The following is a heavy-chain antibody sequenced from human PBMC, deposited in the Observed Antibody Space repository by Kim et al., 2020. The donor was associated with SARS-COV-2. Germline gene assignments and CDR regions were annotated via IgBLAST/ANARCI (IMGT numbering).Heavy chain of an antibody. J-gene: IGHJ4*02. Sequence: SETLSLTCTVSGGSISSGGYYWSWIRQHPGKGLEWIGYIYYSGSTYYNPSLKSRVTISVDTSKNQFSLKLSSVTAADTAVYYCARGDDSIGYYRLVFDYWGQGTLVTVSS. D-gene: IGHD3-22*01. CDR1: GGSISSGGYY. V-gene: IGHV4-31*03. CDR2: IYYSGST. CDR3: ARGDDSIGYYRLVFDY.